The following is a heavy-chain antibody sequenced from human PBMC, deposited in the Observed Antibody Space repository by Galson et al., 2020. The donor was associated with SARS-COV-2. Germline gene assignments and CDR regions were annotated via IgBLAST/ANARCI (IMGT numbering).Heavy chain of an antibody. V-gene: IGHV3-23*01. J-gene: IGHJ4*02. CDR3: AKDGGLWRYDFRTGYYPYFDY. D-gene: IGHD3-3*01. CDR2: LSASGGST. CDR1: GFTFSSYA. Sequence: GGSLRLSCAASGFTFSSYAMSWVRQAPGKGLEWVSALSASGGSTYYADSVKGRFTISRDNSKNTLHLQMNSLRAEDTAVYYCAKDGGLWRYDFRTGYYPYFDYWGQGTLVTAPS.